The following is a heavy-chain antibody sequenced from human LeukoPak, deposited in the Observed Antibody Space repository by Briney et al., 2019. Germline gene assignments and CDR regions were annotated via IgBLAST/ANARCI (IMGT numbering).Heavy chain of an antibody. V-gene: IGHV1-2*02. Sequence: GASVTVSCKASGYTFTNYFLHWLRQAPGQGLEWMGWINSNSGGTHYAQKFQGRVTMTRDTSINTAYMELSRLRSDDTAVYYCARDSFGHVNDFDYWGQGTLVTVSS. J-gene: IGHJ4*02. CDR2: INSNSGGT. CDR3: ARDSFGHVNDFDY. CDR1: GYTFTNYF. D-gene: IGHD5/OR15-5a*01.